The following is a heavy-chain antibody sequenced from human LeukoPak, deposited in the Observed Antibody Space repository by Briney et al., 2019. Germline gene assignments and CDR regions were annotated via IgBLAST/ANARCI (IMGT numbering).Heavy chain of an antibody. D-gene: IGHD3-3*01. V-gene: IGHV4-34*01. CDR2: INHSGST. CDR3: ARRITIFGVVIDNWFDP. CDR1: GGSFSGYY. Sequence: SETLSLTCAVYGGSFSGYYWSWIRQPPGKGLEWIGEINHSGSTNYNPSLKSRVTISVDTSKNQFSLKLGSVTAADTAVYYCARRITIFGVVIDNWFDPWGQGTLVTVSS. J-gene: IGHJ5*02.